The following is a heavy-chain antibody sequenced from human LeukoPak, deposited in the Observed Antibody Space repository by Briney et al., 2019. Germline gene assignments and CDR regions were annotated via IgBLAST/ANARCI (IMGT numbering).Heavy chain of an antibody. J-gene: IGHJ6*03. CDR2: INHSGST. V-gene: IGHV4-34*01. Sequence: SETLSLTCAVYGGSFSGYYWSWIRQPPGKGLEWIGEINHSGSTNYNPSLKTRVTISVDTSKNQFSLKLSSVTAADTAVYYCARAYGDYRYYYYYMDVWGKGTTVTVSS. CDR1: GGSFSGYY. CDR3: ARAYGDYRYYYYYMDV. D-gene: IGHD4-17*01.